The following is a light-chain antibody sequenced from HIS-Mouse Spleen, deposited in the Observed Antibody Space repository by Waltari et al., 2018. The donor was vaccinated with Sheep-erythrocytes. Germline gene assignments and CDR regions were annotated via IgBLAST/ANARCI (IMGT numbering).Light chain of an antibody. J-gene: IGKJ2*01. CDR3: QQSNSTPYT. CDR1: QSISSN. Sequence: DIVLTQSPASLSASLEEKVTITCRASQSISSNLHWYQQKPDQSPKLLIKSASKSVTGVPSRFSGSGSGTDFTLTISSLEAEDSATYYCQQSNSTPYTFGQGTKLEIK. V-gene: IGKV6-21*01. CDR2: SAS.